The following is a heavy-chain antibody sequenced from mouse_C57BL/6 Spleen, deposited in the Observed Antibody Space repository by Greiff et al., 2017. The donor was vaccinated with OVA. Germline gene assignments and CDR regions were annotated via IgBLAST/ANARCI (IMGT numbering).Heavy chain of an antibody. V-gene: IGHV5-6*01. D-gene: IGHD1-1*01. Sequence: EVQLVESGGDLVKPGGSLKLSCAASGFTFSSYGMSWVRQTPDKRLEWVATISSGGSYTYYPDSVKGRFTISRDNAKNTLYLQMSSLKSEDTAMYYCARRDYCGSSPLDYWGQGTTLTVSS. CDR3: ARRDYCGSSPLDY. J-gene: IGHJ2*01. CDR1: GFTFSSYG. CDR2: ISSGGSYT.